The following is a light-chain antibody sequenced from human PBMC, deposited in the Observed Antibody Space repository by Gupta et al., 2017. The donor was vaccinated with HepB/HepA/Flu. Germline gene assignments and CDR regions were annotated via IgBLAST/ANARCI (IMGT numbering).Light chain of an antibody. V-gene: IGKV1-33*01. CDR3: QRYDTLRT. CDR2: DAS. Sequence: DIQMTQSPSSLSASVGDRVTITCQASQDISNYLNWYQKKPGKAPKLLIYDASNLETGVPSRFSGSGSGTDFTFTIRSLQPEDIATYYCQRYDTLRTFGGGTKVEIK. J-gene: IGKJ4*01. CDR1: QDISNY.